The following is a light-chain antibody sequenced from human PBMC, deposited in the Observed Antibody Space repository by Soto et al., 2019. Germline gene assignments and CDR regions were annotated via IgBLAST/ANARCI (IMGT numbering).Light chain of an antibody. CDR1: QAISYY. CDR2: TAS. Sequence: DIQLTQSPSFLSASVGDRVTITCRASQAISYYLAWYQQKPGKAPKFLIYTASTLQSGVPSRFSGSGSGTEFTLTISSLQPEDFATYYCQQLNNYPRTFGHGTRLEIK. V-gene: IGKV1-9*01. J-gene: IGKJ5*01. CDR3: QQLNNYPRT.